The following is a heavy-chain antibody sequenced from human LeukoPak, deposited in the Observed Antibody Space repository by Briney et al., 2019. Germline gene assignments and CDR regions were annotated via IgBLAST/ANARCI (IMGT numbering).Heavy chain of an antibody. J-gene: IGHJ6*02. CDR1: GYTFTSYD. D-gene: IGHD3-10*01. CDR3: ARGGYYYGSGSYSHYYYYGMDV. CDR2: MNPNSGNT. V-gene: IGHV1-8*01. Sequence: GASVKVSCKASGYTFTSYDINWVRQATGQGLEWMGWMNPNSGNTGYAQKSQGRVTMTRNTSISTAYMELSSLRSEDTAVYYCARGGYYYGSGSYSHYYYYGMDVWGQGTTVTVSS.